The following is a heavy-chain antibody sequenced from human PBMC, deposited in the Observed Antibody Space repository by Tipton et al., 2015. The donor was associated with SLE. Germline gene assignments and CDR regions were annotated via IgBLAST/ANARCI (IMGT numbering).Heavy chain of an antibody. CDR2: FSAYNGNT. Sequence: QPGPEVKKPGASVKVSCIASGYTFTSYGICWVRQAPGQGLVRTGWFSAYNGNTNYAQKLQGRVTMTTDTSTSTAYMELRSLRSDDSAVYYCARDNWGSGDGTFNIWGQGTLVTVSS. CDR1: GYTFTSYG. J-gene: IGHJ3*02. V-gene: IGHV1-18*01. CDR3: ARDNWGSGDGTFNI. D-gene: IGHD7-27*01.